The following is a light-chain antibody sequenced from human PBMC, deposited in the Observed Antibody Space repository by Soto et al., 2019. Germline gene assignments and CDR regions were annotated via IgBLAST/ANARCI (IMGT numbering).Light chain of an antibody. CDR2: DVT. CDR1: SGDIGTYKY. J-gene: IGLJ2*01. CDR3: SSFEASNNLL. V-gene: IGLV2-11*01. Sequence: QSALTQPRSVSGSPGQSVTISCTGTSGDIGTYKYVSWYQQHPGKVPKLIIYDVTKRPSGVPDRFSGSKSANTASLTISGLQADDEADYYCSSFEASNNLLFGGGTKLTVL.